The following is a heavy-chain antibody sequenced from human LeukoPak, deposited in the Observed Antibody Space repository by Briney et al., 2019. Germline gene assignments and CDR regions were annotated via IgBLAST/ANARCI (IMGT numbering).Heavy chain of an antibody. CDR2: INHSGST. V-gene: IGHV4-34*01. CDR3: ARGRYSYTKRSFDY. CDR1: GGSFSGYY. D-gene: IGHD5-18*01. Sequence: SETLSLTCAVYGGSFSGYYWSWTRQPPGKGLEWIGEINHSGSTNYNPSLKSRVTISVDTSKNQFSLKLSSVTAADTAVYYCARGRYSYTKRSFDYWGQGTLVTVSS. J-gene: IGHJ4*02.